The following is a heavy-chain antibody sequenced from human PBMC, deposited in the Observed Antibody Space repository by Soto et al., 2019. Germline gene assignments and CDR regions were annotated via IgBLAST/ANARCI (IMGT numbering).Heavy chain of an antibody. J-gene: IGHJ5*02. CDR2: IYYSGST. D-gene: IGHD2-2*01. Sequence: QVQLQESGPGLVKPSQTLSLTCTVSGGSISSGGYYWSWIRQHPGKGLEWIGYIYYSGSTYYNPSLKSRVTISVDTSKNQSARKLSSVTAADTAVYYCASGVPAAKGGQWFDPWGQGTLVTVSS. CDR1: GGSISSGGYY. CDR3: ASGVPAAKGGQWFDP. V-gene: IGHV4-31*03.